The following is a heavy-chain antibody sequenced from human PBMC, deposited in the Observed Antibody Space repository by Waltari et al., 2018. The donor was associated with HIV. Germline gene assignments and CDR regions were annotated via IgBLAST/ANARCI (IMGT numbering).Heavy chain of an antibody. CDR2: IKSDGGST. D-gene: IGHD3-16*01. V-gene: IGHV3-74*01. CDR1: GFTFSTYW. CDR3: ATPIMIAFGGDDF. Sequence: EVQLVESGGGLVQPGGSLRLSCAASGFTFSTYWMHWVRQVPGKGLVGVARIKSDGGSTSYADSVKGRFTVSRDNAKNTLYLQMNSLRPEDSAVYYCATPIMIAFGGDDFWGQGTLVTVSS. J-gene: IGHJ4*02.